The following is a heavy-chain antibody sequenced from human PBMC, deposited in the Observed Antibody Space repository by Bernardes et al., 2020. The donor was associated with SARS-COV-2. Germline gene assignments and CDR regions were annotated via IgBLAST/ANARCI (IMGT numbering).Heavy chain of an antibody. V-gene: IGHV3-30*18. CDR1: GFSFSDYG. CDR3: AKEYCSSTSCYMGSYYFYYGMDV. Sequence: GGSLRLSCAASGFSFSDYGMHWVRQAPGKGLEWAAAISYDGSNKFYADSVKGRFTISRDNSKTTLYLELYSLRAEDTAVYYCAKEYCSSTSCYMGSYYFYYGMDVWGQGTTVTGSS. CDR2: ISYDGSNK. J-gene: IGHJ6*02. D-gene: IGHD2-2*02.